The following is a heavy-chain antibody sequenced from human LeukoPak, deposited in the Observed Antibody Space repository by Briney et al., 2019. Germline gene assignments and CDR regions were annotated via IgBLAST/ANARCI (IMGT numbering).Heavy chain of an antibody. CDR1: GYTFTSYD. Sequence: ASVKVSCKASGYTFTSYDINWVRQATGQGLEWMGWMNPNSGNTGYAQKFQGRVTMTRNTSISTAYMELSSLRSEDTAVYYCARGRNNWNDVPYYYYMDVWGKGTTVTISS. D-gene: IGHD1-1*01. V-gene: IGHV1-8*01. CDR3: ARGRNNWNDVPYYYYMDV. CDR2: MNPNSGNT. J-gene: IGHJ6*03.